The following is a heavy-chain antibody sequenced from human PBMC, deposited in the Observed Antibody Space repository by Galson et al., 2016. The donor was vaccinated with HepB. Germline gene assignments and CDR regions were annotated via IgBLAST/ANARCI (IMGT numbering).Heavy chain of an antibody. D-gene: IGHD3-3*01. Sequence: SLRLSCATSGFTFSSYGFHWVRQAPGKGLEWLTVLSFDGSNKYYADSVEGRFTISRDNSRSTVSLHMTSLRAEDTAVYYCARALRFVEPSTKTRLYYGMDVWGQGTTVSVSS. CDR1: GFTFSSYG. CDR3: ARALRFVEPSTKTRLYYGMDV. V-gene: IGHV3-33*05. CDR2: LSFDGSNK. J-gene: IGHJ6*02.